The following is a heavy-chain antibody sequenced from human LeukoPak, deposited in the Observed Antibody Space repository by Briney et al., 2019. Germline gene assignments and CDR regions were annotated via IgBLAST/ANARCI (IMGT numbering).Heavy chain of an antibody. D-gene: IGHD2-2*01. J-gene: IGHJ5*02. V-gene: IGHV3-23*01. Sequence: GGSLRLSCAASGFTFSSYTMDWVRQAPGKGLEWVSGILSGGTTDYAGSVKGRFTISRDTSKNTLFLQMNSLRAEDTAVYYCAKGGKYCRSSSCYDHKWFDPWGQGTLVTVSS. CDR3: AKGGKYCRSSSCYDHKWFDP. CDR2: ILSGGTT. CDR1: GFTFSSYT.